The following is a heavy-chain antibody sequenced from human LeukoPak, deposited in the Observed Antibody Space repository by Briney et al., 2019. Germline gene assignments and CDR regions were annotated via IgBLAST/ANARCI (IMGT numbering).Heavy chain of an antibody. D-gene: IGHD6-19*01. CDR2: IRYDGSNK. J-gene: IGHJ4*02. Sequence: GGSLRLSCAASGFTFSSYDIHWVRQAPGRGLEWVAFIRYDGSNKYYADSVKGRLTITRDNSKNTVYLQMNSLRVDDTAVYYCANSKVADFHYWGQGTRVTVSS. CDR1: GFTFSSYD. V-gene: IGHV3-30*02. CDR3: ANSKVADFHY.